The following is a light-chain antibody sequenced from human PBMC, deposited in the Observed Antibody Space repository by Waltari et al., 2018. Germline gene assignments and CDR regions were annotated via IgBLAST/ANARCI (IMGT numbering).Light chain of an antibody. CDR2: ENR. Sequence: WDQRKPGQAPILGIVENRRRPLVVPERFSGSNSGNTATLTISGTQTLDEADYYCQTWDRRSPIFGGGTKLTVL. CDR3: QTWDRRSPI. J-gene: IGLJ2*01. V-gene: IGLV3-1*01.